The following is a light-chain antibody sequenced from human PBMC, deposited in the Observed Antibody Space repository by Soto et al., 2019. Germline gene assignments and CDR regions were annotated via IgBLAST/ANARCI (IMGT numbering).Light chain of an antibody. Sequence: LTQPASVSGSPGQSITISCTGTSSDVGGYNYVSWYQQHPGKAPKLMIYEVSNRPSGVSNRFSGSKSGNTASLTISGLQAEDEADYYCSSYTSRGEVFGTGTKVTVL. CDR1: SSDVGGYNY. J-gene: IGLJ1*01. CDR3: SSYTSRGEV. V-gene: IGLV2-14*01. CDR2: EVS.